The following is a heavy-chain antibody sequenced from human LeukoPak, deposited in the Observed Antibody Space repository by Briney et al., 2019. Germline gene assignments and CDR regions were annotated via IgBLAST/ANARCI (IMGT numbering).Heavy chain of an antibody. J-gene: IGHJ4*02. D-gene: IGHD2-2*01. CDR3: AKDSAVVPGAWHYYDY. CDR2: ISGNGGST. V-gene: IGHV3-23*01. CDR1: GFSFSNYA. Sequence: GGSLRLSCAASGFSFSNYAMNWVRQAPGKGLEWVSGISGNGGSTNYAESVKGRFTISRDNSKNTLYLQMNSLRAEDTAVYYCAKDSAVVPGAWHYYDYWGQGTLVTVSS.